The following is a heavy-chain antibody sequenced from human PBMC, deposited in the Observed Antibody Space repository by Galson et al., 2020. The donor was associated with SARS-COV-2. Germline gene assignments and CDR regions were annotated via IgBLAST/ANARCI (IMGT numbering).Heavy chain of an antibody. V-gene: IGHV3-33*01. CDR3: ARDPWQCNKDCYSLDS. CDR1: GFTFGSYG. Sequence: TGGSLRLSCAASGFTFGSYGMHWVRQAPGKGLEWVAIIWYDGSKKYYGDSVKGRFTISRDNSKNTLFLEMNSLRAEDTAVYYCARDPWQCNKDCYSLDSWGQGTLVTVSS. CDR2: IWYDGSKK. J-gene: IGHJ4*02. D-gene: IGHD2-21*02.